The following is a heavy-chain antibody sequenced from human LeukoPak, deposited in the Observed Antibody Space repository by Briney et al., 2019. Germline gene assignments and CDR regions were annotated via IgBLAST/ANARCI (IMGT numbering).Heavy chain of an antibody. CDR3: ARDGDSVMVEFDF. CDR2: INPSSGGT. Sequence: ASVKVSCKASGYTFTGYYLHWVRQAPGQGVEWMGSINPSSGGTNYAQKFRGRVTMTRDTSISTAYMELSSLRSDDTAVYYCARDGDSVMVEFDFWGQGTLVTVSS. J-gene: IGHJ4*02. CDR1: GYTFTGYY. D-gene: IGHD5-18*01. V-gene: IGHV1-2*02.